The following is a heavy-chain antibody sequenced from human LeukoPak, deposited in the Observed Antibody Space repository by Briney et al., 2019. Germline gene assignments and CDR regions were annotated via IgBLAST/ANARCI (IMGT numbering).Heavy chain of an antibody. V-gene: IGHV1-69*13. D-gene: IGHD6-19*01. Sequence: SVNVSCKASGGTFSSYAISWVRQAPGQGLEWMGGIIPIFGTANYAQKFQGRVTITADESTSTAYMELSSLRSEDTAVYYSAADLADYYYYYMDVWGKGTTVTVSS. CDR3: AADLADYYYYYMDV. CDR2: IIPIFGTA. J-gene: IGHJ6*03. CDR1: GGTFSSYA.